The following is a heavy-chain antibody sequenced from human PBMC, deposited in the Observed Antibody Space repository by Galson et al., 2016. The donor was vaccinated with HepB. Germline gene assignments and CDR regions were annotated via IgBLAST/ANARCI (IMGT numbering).Heavy chain of an antibody. CDR3: AGFGRDWLLSY. J-gene: IGHJ4*02. D-gene: IGHD3-3*01. Sequence: SLRLSCAASGFIFRTDWVHWVRQTPGKGLEWVARINTEGTYTAYVDSVRGRFTISRVNTKNTLYLQMNSLRAEDTAVYYCAGFGRDWLLSYWGQGTLVTVSS. CDR1: GFIFRTDW. V-gene: IGHV3-74*01. CDR2: INTEGTYT.